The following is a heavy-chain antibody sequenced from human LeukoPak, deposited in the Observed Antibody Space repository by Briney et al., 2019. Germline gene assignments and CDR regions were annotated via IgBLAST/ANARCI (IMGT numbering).Heavy chain of an antibody. D-gene: IGHD6-13*01. V-gene: IGHV3-23*01. Sequence: PGGSLRLSCAASGFIFSNYAMSWVRQAPGKGLEWVSIVSGSGGSTYYVDSVKGRFTIFRDNSKNTLYLQMNSLRAEDTAVYYCAKEPGIAAAAQNNWFDPWGQGTLVTVSS. CDR2: VSGSGGST. CDR3: AKEPGIAAAAQNNWFDP. J-gene: IGHJ5*02. CDR1: GFIFSNYA.